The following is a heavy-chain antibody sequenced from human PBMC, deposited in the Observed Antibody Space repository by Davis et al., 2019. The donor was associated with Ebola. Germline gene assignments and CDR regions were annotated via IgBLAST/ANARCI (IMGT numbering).Heavy chain of an antibody. CDR1: GYSFTNYW. CDR2: IYPGDSET. D-gene: IGHD3-22*01. V-gene: IGHV5-51*01. Sequence: KVSCKGSGYSFTNYWIAWVRQTPGKGLEWMGSIYPGDSETRYSPSFQGQATISVDKSISTAYLQWSSLKASDTAMYYCARRGYYDSSGYYFHFDYWGQGTLVTVSS. CDR3: ARRGYYDSSGYYFHFDY. J-gene: IGHJ4*02.